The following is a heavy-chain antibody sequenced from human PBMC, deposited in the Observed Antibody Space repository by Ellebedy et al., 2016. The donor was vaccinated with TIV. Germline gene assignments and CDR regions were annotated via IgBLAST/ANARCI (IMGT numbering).Heavy chain of an antibody. CDR2: IYQDGGVQ. D-gene: IGHD4-17*01. Sequence: PGGSLRLSCAASGFSFRSYWMGWVRQAPGKGLEWVANIYQDGGVQYYVDSVKGRFTISRDNADNSLFRQMNRLRAEDTAVYFCARRGSYGDYAVQINSWFDTWGRGTLVAVSS. J-gene: IGHJ5*02. CDR1: GFSFRSYW. CDR3: ARRGSYGDYAVQINSWFDT. V-gene: IGHV3-7*01.